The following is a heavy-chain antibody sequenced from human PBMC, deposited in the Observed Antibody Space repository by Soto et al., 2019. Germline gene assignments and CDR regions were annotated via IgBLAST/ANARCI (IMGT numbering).Heavy chain of an antibody. CDR3: AREGSSGWYLSSWFDP. V-gene: IGHV3-7*01. CDR1: GFTFSSYW. Sequence: PGGSLRLSCAASGFTFSSYWMSLVRQAPGKGLEWVANIKQDGSEKYYVDSVKGRFTISRDNAKNSLYLQMNSLRAEDTAVYYCAREGSSGWYLSSWFDPWGQGTLVTVSS. D-gene: IGHD6-19*01. J-gene: IGHJ5*02. CDR2: IKQDGSEK.